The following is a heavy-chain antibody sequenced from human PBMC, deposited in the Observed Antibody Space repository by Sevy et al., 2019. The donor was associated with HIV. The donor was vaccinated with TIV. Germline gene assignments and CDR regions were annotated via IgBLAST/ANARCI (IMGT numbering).Heavy chain of an antibody. Sequence: SETLSLTCTVSGGSISSYYWSWIRQPPGKGLEWIGYIYYSGSTKYNPTLKSRVSRSVDTTKNQFSLKLNSVTAADTAVYYCARDGYYSDSSGYYHYYFDYWGQGTLVTVSS. CDR2: IYYSGST. CDR3: ARDGYYSDSSGYYHYYFDY. J-gene: IGHJ4*02. D-gene: IGHD3-22*01. V-gene: IGHV4-59*01. CDR1: GGSISSYY.